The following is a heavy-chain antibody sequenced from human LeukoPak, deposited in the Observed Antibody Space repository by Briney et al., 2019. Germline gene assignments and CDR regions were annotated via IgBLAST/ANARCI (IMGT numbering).Heavy chain of an antibody. CDR2: ISYDGSNK. V-gene: IGHV3-30-3*01. CDR1: GFTFSSYA. CDR3: ARVARPFMIVGWAIDY. Sequence: PGRSLRLSCAASGFTFSSYAMHWVRQAPGKGLEWVAVISYDGSNKYYADSVKGRFTISRDNSKNTLYLQMNSLRAEDTAVYYCARVARPFMIVGWAIDYWGQGTLVTVSS. J-gene: IGHJ4*02. D-gene: IGHD3-22*01.